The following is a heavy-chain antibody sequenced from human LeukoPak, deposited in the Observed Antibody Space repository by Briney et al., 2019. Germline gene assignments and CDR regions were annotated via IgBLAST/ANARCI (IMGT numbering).Heavy chain of an antibody. Sequence: ASVKVSCKASGYTFTSYDINWVRQATGQGLEWMGWMNPNSGNTGYAQKFQGRVTITRNTSISTAYMELSSLRSEDTAVYYCARDRLVTKNYYYYYMDVWGKGTTVTISS. CDR3: ARDRLVTKNYYYYYMDV. J-gene: IGHJ6*03. V-gene: IGHV1-8*03. D-gene: IGHD2-21*02. CDR1: GYTFTSYD. CDR2: MNPNSGNT.